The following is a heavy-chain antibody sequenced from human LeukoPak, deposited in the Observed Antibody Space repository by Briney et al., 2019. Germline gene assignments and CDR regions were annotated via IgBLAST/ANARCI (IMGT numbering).Heavy chain of an antibody. D-gene: IGHD3-10*01. CDR3: ARGYYGSGYD. Sequence: SQTLSLTCTVSGGSISSGGYYWSWIRQHPGKGLEGIGYIYYSGSTHYNPSLKSRVTISGDTSKNQFSLNLSSVSAADTAVYYCARGYYGSGYDWGQGTLVTVSS. V-gene: IGHV4-31*03. J-gene: IGHJ4*02. CDR2: IYYSGST. CDR1: GGSISSGGYY.